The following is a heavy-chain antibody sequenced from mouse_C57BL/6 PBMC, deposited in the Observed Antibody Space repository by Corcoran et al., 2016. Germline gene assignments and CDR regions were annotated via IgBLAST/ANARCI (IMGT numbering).Heavy chain of an antibody. J-gene: IGHJ2*01. D-gene: IGHD1-1*01. CDR1: GYTFTSYG. CDR3: ARSWVYGSSYGTTFDY. V-gene: IGHV1-81*01. CDR2: IYPRSGNT. Sequence: QVQLQQSGAELARPGASVKLSCKASGYTFTSYGISWVKQRTGQGLEWIGEIYPRSGNTYYNEKFKGKATLTADKSSSTAYMELRSLTSEDSAVYFCARSWVYGSSYGTTFDYWGQGTTLTVSS.